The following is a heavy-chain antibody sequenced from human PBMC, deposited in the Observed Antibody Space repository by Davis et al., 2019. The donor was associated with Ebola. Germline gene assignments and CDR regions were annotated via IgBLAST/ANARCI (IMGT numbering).Heavy chain of an antibody. CDR2: IYYSGST. D-gene: IGHD4-17*01. CDR1: GGSISSYY. V-gene: IGHV4-59*08. CDR3: ARAKTTVTTAHYYGMDV. Sequence: GSLRLSCTVSGGSISSYYWSWIRQSPGKGLEWIGYIYYSGSTYYNPSLKSRVTISVDTSKNQFSLKLSSVTAADTAVYYCARAKTTVTTAHYYGMDVWGQGTTVTVSS. J-gene: IGHJ6*02.